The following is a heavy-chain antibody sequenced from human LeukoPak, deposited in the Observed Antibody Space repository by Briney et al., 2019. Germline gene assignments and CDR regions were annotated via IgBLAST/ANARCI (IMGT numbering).Heavy chain of an antibody. J-gene: IGHJ4*02. CDR3: ARGRYSGTTYYFDY. CDR2: IKKDGSET. V-gene: IGHV3-7*03. CDR1: GFTFSTSW. D-gene: IGHD5-12*01. Sequence: GGSLRLSCAASGFTFSTSWMSWVRQVPGKGLEWVANIKKDGSETYYVDSVKGRFTISRDNAKNSLYLQMNSLRAEDAAMYYCARGRYSGTTYYFDYWGQGTLVTVSS.